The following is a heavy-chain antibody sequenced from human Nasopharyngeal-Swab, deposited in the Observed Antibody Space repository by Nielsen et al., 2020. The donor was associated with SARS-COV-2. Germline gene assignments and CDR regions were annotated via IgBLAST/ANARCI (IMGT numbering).Heavy chain of an antibody. CDR1: GFTFSSYA. CDR2: ISHDGSNQ. J-gene: IGHJ6*02. CDR3: ARDSKLSGSGSYYEIPYYYYYYGMDV. V-gene: IGHV3-30-3*01. D-gene: IGHD3-10*01. Sequence: GGSLRLSCAASGFTFSSYAMHWVRQAPGKGLEWVALISHDGSNQYYADSVKGRFTIPRDNSKNTLYVQMNSLRAEDTALYYCARDSKLSGSGSYYEIPYYYYYYGMDVWGQGTTVTVSS.